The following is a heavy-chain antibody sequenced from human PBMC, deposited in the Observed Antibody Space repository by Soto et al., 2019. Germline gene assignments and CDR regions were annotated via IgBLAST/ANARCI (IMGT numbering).Heavy chain of an antibody. D-gene: IGHD3-3*01. Sequence: GSLRLSCAAAGVTFSNAWMSWVGQAPGKGLEWVGRIKSKTDGGTTDYAAPVKGRFTISRDDSKNTLYLQMNSLKTEDTAVYYCTLSGYYDFWSGPVGDNWFDPWGQGTLVAV. CDR2: IKSKTDGGTT. J-gene: IGHJ5*02. CDR1: GVTFSNAW. V-gene: IGHV3-15*01. CDR3: TLSGYYDFWSGPVGDNWFDP.